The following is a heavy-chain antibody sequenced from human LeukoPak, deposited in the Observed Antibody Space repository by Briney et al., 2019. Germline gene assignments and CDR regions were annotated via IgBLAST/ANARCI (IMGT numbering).Heavy chain of an antibody. J-gene: IGHJ4*02. Sequence: SETLSLTCAVYGGSFSGYYWSWIRQPPGKGLEWIGEINHSGSTNYNPSLKSRVTISVDTSKSQFSLKLSSVTAADTAVYYCARGRGKAVAGKYDYWGQGTLVTVSS. CDR3: ARGRGKAVAGKYDY. D-gene: IGHD6-19*01. V-gene: IGHV4-34*01. CDR2: INHSGST. CDR1: GGSFSGYY.